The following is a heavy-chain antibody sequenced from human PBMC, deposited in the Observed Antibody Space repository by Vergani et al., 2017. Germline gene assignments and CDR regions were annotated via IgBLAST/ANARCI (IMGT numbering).Heavy chain of an antibody. D-gene: IGHD2-2*01. CDR3: AKDVAIVVVPAAIGFGY. CDR1: GFTFSSYA. V-gene: IGHV3-23*01. CDR2: ISGSGGST. J-gene: IGHJ4*02. Sequence: EVQLLESGGGLVQPGGSLRLSCAASGFTFSSYAMSWVRQAPGKGLEWVSAISGSGGSTYYADSVKGRFTISRDNSKNTLYLQMNSLRAEDTAVYYCAKDVAIVVVPAAIGFGYWGQGTTVTVSS.